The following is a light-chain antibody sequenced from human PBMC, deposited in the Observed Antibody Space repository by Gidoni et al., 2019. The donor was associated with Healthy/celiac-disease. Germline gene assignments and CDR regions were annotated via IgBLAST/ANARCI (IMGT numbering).Light chain of an antibody. J-gene: IGKJ2*01. Sequence: EIVMTQSPATLSVSPGERATLSCRASQSVSSNLAWYQQKPGQAPRLLIYGASTRATGIPARFSGSGSGTEFTLTISSLQSEDFAVYYCQQYNNWPLHTFGQXTKLEIK. CDR1: QSVSSN. V-gene: IGKV3-15*01. CDR2: GAS. CDR3: QQYNNWPLHT.